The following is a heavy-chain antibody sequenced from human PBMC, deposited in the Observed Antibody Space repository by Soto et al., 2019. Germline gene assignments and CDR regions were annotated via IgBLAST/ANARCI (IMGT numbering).Heavy chain of an antibody. V-gene: IGHV4-34*01. J-gene: IGHJ4*02. CDR2: INHSGST. D-gene: IGHD3-22*01. Sequence: SETLSLTCAVYGGSFSGYYWSWIRQPPGKGLEWIGEINHSGSTNYNPSLKSRVTISVDTSKSQFSLKLTSVTAADRAVYYCARRSVDTVDSSAFYEYWGQGTPVTVSS. CDR3: ARRSVDTVDSSAFYEY. CDR1: GGSFSGYY.